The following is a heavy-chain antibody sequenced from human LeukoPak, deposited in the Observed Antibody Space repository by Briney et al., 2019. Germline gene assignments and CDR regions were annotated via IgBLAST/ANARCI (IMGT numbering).Heavy chain of an antibody. CDR1: AFTFSNYA. CDR3: AKAGEQQWLRMHFDN. CDR2: ISGSGDGT. Sequence: GGSLRLSCAASAFTFSNYAMNWVRQAPGKGLEWVSVISGSGDGTYYADSVKGRFTISRDNSKNTLYLQMQSLRAEDTAVYYCAKAGEQQWLRMHFDNWGQGTLVTVSS. D-gene: IGHD5-18*01. J-gene: IGHJ4*02. V-gene: IGHV3-23*01.